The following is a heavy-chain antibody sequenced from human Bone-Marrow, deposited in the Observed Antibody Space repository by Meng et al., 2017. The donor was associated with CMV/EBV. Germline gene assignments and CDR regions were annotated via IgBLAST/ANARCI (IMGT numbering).Heavy chain of an antibody. CDR1: GGSISSSSYY. CDR2: IYYSGST. V-gene: IGHV4-39*07. CDR3: ARAVGKGYCSSTSCYLRAFDI. J-gene: IGHJ3*02. Sequence: SETLSLTCTVSGGSISSSSYYWGWIRQPPGKGLEWIGSIYYSGSTYYNPSLKSRVTISVDTSKNQFSLKLSSVTAADTAVYYCARAVGKGYCSSTSCYLRAFDIWGQGTMVTASS. D-gene: IGHD2-2*01.